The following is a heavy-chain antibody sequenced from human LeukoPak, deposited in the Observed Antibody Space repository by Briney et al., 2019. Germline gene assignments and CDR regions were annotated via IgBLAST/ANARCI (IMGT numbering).Heavy chain of an antibody. CDR2: ISYDGSNK. J-gene: IGHJ4*02. CDR1: GFTFSSYA. D-gene: IGHD1-26*01. V-gene: IGHV3-30*04. Sequence: GGSLRLSCAASGFTFSSYAMHWVRQAPGKGLEWVAVISYDGSNKYYADSVKGRFTISRDNSKNTLYLQINSLRAEDTAVYYCARDEAVGAPVPYYFDYWGQGTLVTVSS. CDR3: ARDEAVGAPVPYYFDY.